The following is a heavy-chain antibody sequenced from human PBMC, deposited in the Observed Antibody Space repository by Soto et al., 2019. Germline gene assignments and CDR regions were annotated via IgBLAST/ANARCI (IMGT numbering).Heavy chain of an antibody. J-gene: IGHJ4*02. V-gene: IGHV3-53*01. CDR3: AGTFGGSSDY. Sequence: WGSLRLSCAASGFTVISNYMILVRQAPGKGLEWVSVIYSGGSTYYADSVKGRFTISRDNSKNTLYLQMNSLRAEDTAVYYCAGTFGGSSDYWGQGTLVTVSS. D-gene: IGHD3-16*01. CDR2: IYSGGST. CDR1: GFTVISNY.